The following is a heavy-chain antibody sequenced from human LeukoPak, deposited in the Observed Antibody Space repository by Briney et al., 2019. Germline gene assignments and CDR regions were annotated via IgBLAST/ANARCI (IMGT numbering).Heavy chain of an antibody. V-gene: IGHV3-7*05. Sequence: PGGSLRLSCAASGLTFRNYWMSWVCQAPGKGLEWVANIRQDGSEKNYVDSVKGRFTISRDDARASLYLQMNSLRAEDTALYYCARLSTVDFWSPFDYWGQGTLVTVSS. D-gene: IGHD3-3*01. CDR1: GLTFRNYW. J-gene: IGHJ4*02. CDR3: ARLSTVDFWSPFDY. CDR2: IRQDGSEK.